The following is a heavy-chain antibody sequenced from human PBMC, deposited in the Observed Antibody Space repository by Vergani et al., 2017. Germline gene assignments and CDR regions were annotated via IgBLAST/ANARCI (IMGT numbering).Heavy chain of an antibody. Sequence: QVQLPESGPGLVKPSGTLSLTCAVSGGSISSSNWWRWVRQPPGKGLAWIGEIYHSGSTNYNPSLKSRVTISVDKSKNQFSLKLSSLTAADTAVYYCARVSVGYYDSSGLFTDLRSGYYFDYWGQGTLVTVSS. CDR3: ARVSVGYYDSSGLFTDLRSGYYFDY. CDR1: GGSISSSNW. J-gene: IGHJ4*02. V-gene: IGHV4-4*02. CDR2: IYHSGST. D-gene: IGHD3-22*01.